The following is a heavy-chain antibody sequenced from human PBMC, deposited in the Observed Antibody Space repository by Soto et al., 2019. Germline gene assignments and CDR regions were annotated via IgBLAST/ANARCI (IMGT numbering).Heavy chain of an antibody. D-gene: IGHD4-17*01. Sequence: GEALKISCQVSGYTFTIYCIGLVRPMPGKGLEWVGIIYPSDSDTRYSPSFQGQVTISADQSINTAYLQRDSLKASDTAIYYCARPANTGADPFDLWGQGTPVTVSS. J-gene: IGHJ4*02. CDR2: IYPSDSDT. CDR3: ARPANTGADPFDL. V-gene: IGHV5-51*01. CDR1: GYTFTIYC.